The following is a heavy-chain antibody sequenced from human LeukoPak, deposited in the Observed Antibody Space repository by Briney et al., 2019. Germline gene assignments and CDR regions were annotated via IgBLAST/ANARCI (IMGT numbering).Heavy chain of an antibody. Sequence: ASVMVSSKAAGGTFSSYAISWVRRAPGQGLEWMGRIIPILGIANYAQKCQGRVTITADKSTSTAYMELSSLRSEDTAVYYCARVDTAMVIDYWGQGTMLTHSS. V-gene: IGHV1-69*04. CDR1: GGTFSSYA. D-gene: IGHD5-18*01. J-gene: IGHJ4*02. CDR2: IIPILGIA. CDR3: ARVDTAMVIDY.